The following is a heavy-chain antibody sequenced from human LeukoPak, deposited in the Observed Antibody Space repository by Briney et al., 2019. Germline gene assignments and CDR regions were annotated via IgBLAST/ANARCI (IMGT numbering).Heavy chain of an antibody. CDR3: ARDAGMDV. CDR2: ISYDGSNK. Sequence: PGGSLRLSCAASGFTFSSYAMHWVRQAPGKGLEWVAVISYDGSNKYYADSVKGRFTISRENAKNSLYLQMNSLRAGDTAVYYCARDAGMDVWGQGTTVTVSS. J-gene: IGHJ6*02. V-gene: IGHV3-30*14. CDR1: GFTFSSYA.